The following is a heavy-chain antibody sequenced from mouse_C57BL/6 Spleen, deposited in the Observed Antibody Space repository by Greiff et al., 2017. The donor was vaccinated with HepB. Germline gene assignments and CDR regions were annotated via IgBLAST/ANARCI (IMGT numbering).Heavy chain of an antibody. V-gene: IGHV1-18*01. J-gene: IGHJ4*01. D-gene: IGHD1-1*01. CDR3: ARGITTSYYYAMDY. Sequence: SGPELVKPGASVKIPCKASGYTFTDYNMDWVKQSHGKSLEWIGDINPNNGGTIYNQKFKGKATLTVDKSSSTAYMELRSLTSEDTAVYYCARGITTSYYYAMDYWGQGTSVTVSS. CDR1: GYTFTDYN. CDR2: INPNNGGT.